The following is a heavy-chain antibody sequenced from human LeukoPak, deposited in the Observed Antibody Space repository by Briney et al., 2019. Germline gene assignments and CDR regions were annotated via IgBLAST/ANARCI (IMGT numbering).Heavy chain of an antibody. Sequence: SVKVSCKASGGTFSSYAISWVRQAPGQGLEWMGGIIPIFGTANYAQKFQGRVTITPDESTSTAYMELSSLRSEDTAVYYCARGYYDYVWGSYRSEGDWFDPWGQGTLVTVSS. J-gene: IGHJ5*02. CDR3: ARGYYDYVWGSYRSEGDWFDP. CDR2: IIPIFGTA. CDR1: GGTFSSYA. V-gene: IGHV1-69*13. D-gene: IGHD3-16*02.